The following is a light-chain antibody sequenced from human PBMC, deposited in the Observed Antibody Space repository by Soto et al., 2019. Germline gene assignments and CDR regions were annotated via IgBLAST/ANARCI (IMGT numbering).Light chain of an antibody. J-gene: IGLJ2*01. V-gene: IGLV1-40*01. CDR1: SSNIGAGYD. CDR2: GNS. CDR3: QSHDSRLSVGV. Sequence: QSVLTQPPSVSGAPGQRVTISCTGNSSNIGAGYDVNWYQQFLGTAPKLLIYGNSDRPSGVPDRFSGSKSGTSASLAITGLQSEDEADYYCQSHDSRLSVGVFGGVTKLTVL.